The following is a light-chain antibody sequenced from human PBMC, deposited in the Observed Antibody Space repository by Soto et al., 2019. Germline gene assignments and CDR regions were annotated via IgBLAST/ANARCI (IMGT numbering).Light chain of an antibody. CDR1: NTDVGGYDR. V-gene: IGLV2-14*01. CDR3: ISYIPSTTPHWV. J-gene: IGLJ3*02. CDR2: EVF. Sequence: QSALTQPASVSGSPGQSITISCTGTNTDVGGYDRVSWYQHHPGKSPKMLIFEVFNRPSGISDRFSGPKSGDTASLTISGLQAEDEADYYCISYIPSTTPHWVFGGGTKLTVL.